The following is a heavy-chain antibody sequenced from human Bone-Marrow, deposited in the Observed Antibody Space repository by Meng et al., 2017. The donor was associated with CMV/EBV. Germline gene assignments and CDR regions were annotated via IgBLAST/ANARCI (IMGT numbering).Heavy chain of an antibody. CDR3: ASGGTSSSWIISEYFQH. Sequence: GGSLRLSCAASGFTFSSYAMSWVRQAPGKGLEWVSSISSSSSYIYYADSVKGRFTISRDNAKNSLYLQMNSLRAEDTAVYYCASGGTSSSWIISEYFQHWGQGTLVTVSS. D-gene: IGHD6-13*01. CDR1: GFTFSSYA. CDR2: ISSSSSYI. V-gene: IGHV3-21*01. J-gene: IGHJ1*01.